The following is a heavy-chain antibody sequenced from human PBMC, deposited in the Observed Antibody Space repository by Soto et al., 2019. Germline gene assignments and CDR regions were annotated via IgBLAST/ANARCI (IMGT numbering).Heavy chain of an antibody. CDR1: GYTFNFYG. CDR2: ISGFNGNT. CDR3: ARIGVSSGHESPDFDS. J-gene: IGHJ4*02. Sequence: AAVKVSCKASGYTFNFYGITWVRQAPGQGLEWMGWISGFNGNTNYAADLQGRVTMTTDTSTSTAYMELRGLRSDDTAVYYCARIGVSSGHESPDFDSWGQGTLVTVSS. V-gene: IGHV1-18*01. D-gene: IGHD3-16*01.